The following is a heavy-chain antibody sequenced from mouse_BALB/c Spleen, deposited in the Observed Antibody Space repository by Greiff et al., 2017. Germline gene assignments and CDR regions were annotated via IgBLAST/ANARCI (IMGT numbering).Heavy chain of an antibody. J-gene: IGHJ4*01. D-gene: IGHD1-1*02. CDR2: INPGSGGT. V-gene: IGHV1-54*01. Sequence: QVQLQQSGAELVRPGTSVKVSCKASGYAFTNYLIEWVKQRPGQGLEWIGVINPGSGGTNYNEKFKGKATLTADKSSSTAYMQLSSLTSDDSAVFFCEREGGYWGQGTSVTVSS. CDR3: EREGGY. CDR1: GYAFTNYL.